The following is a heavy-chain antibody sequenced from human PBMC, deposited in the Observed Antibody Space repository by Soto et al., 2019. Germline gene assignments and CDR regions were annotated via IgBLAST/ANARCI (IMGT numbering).Heavy chain of an antibody. J-gene: IGHJ5*02. CDR3: ARARGGDSVSWAVNWLET. V-gene: IGHV3-23*01. D-gene: IGHD5-12*01. CDR1: VFTLLSYA. CDR2: ISGGGDST. Sequence: GGSXRLSCSSSVFTLLSYAIILVRHAPGKGLEWVSSISGGGDSTYYADSVTGRFTMSRDSSQNTVYLQMNSLRGDDTAVYYCARARGGDSVSWAVNWLETWGQGPLVNVYS.